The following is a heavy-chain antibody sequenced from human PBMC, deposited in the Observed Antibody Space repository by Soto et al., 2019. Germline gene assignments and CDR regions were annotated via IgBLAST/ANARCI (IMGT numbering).Heavy chain of an antibody. V-gene: IGHV4-39*01. CDR1: GGSISSSSYY. CDR3: LLIPAAAGYYYGMEV. J-gene: IGHJ6*02. D-gene: IGHD2-2*01. CDR2: IYYSGST. Sequence: PSETLSLTCTVSGGSISSSSYYWGWIRQPPGKGLEWIGSIYYSGSTYYNPSLKSRVTISVDTSKNQFSLKLSSVTAADTAVYYCLLIPAAAGYYYGMEVRGQGTTVTVSS.